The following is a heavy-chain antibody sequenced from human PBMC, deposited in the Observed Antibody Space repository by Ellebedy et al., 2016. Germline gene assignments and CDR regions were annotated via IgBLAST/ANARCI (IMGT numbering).Heavy chain of an antibody. CDR2: ISSSGSTI. Sequence: GGSLRLSCAASGFTFSDYYMSWIRQAPGKGLEWVSYISSSGSTIYYADSVKGRFTISRDNAKNSLYLQMNSLRAEDTAVYYCARTRVADPYYFDYWGQGTLVTVSS. CDR1: GFTFSDYY. D-gene: IGHD6-19*01. V-gene: IGHV3-11*01. CDR3: ARTRVADPYYFDY. J-gene: IGHJ4*02.